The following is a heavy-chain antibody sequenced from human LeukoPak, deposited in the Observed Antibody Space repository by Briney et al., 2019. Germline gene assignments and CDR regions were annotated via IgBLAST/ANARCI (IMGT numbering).Heavy chain of an antibody. J-gene: IGHJ3*02. D-gene: IGHD6-13*01. CDR2: ISSSGFST. CDR1: GFTFSSYA. CDR3: AKTLFPQQLILVYDI. V-gene: IGHV3-23*01. Sequence: GGSLRLSCAASGFTFSSYAMSWVRQAPGKGLEWVSGISSSGFSTYYADPVKGRFTISRDNSKNTVYLQMNSLGVEDTAVYYCAKTLFPQQLILVYDIWGRGTMVTVSS.